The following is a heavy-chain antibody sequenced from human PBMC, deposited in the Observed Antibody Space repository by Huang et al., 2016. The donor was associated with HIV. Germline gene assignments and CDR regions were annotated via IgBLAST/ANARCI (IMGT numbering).Heavy chain of an antibody. V-gene: IGHV1-46*01. Sequence: QVQLVQSGAEVKKPGASVKISCKASGYTFTTYHMHWVRQAPGQGLEWMGRIKPRGASTRYAQTCQGRVTRTSDTSTSTVYMELSSLTPEDTAVYYCARALLLFGLGSPLDFWGQGSLVTVSS. D-gene: IGHD3-10*01. CDR2: IKPRGAST. J-gene: IGHJ4*02. CDR3: ARALLLFGLGSPLDF. CDR1: GYTFTTYH.